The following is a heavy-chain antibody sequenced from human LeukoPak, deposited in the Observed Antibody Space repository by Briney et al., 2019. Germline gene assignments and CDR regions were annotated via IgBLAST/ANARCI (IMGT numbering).Heavy chain of an antibody. V-gene: IGHV3-9*01. Sequence: GGSLRLSCAASGFTFDDYAMHWVRQAPGKGLEWVSGISWNSGSIGYADSVKGRFTISRDNAKNSLYLQMNSLRAEDTALYYCAKDLRRGYSYYYGMTSGAKGPRSPSP. CDR3: AKDLRRGYSYYYGMTS. D-gene: IGHD1-1*01. J-gene: IGHJ6*02. CDR2: ISWNSGSI. CDR1: GFTFDDYA.